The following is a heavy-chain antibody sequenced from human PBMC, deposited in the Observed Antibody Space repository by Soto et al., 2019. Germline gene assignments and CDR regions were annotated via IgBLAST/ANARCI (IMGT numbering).Heavy chain of an antibody. CDR1: GGSISSGGYS. CDR2: IYHSGST. D-gene: IGHD2-15*01. Sequence: QLQLQESGSGLVKPSQTLSLTCAVSGGSISSGGYSWSWIRQPPGKGLEWIGYIYHSGSTYYNPSLRSRVTIPVDRSQNQFSLKLSAVTAADTAVYYCARGRPATSPYYYYGMDVWGQGPTVTVSS. J-gene: IGHJ6*02. V-gene: IGHV4-30-2*01. CDR3: ARGRPATSPYYYYGMDV.